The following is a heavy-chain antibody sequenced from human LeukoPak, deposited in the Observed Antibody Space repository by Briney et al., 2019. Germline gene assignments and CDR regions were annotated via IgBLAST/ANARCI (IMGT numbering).Heavy chain of an antibody. D-gene: IGHD6-13*01. J-gene: IGHJ6*03. CDR2: ISAYNGNT. CDR1: GYTFTSYG. CDR3: ARVPIAAAATTYYYYYYYMDV. V-gene: IGHV1-18*01. Sequence: ASVTVSCKASGYTFTSYGISWVRQAPGQGLEWMGWISAYNGNTNYAQKLQGRVTMTTDTSTSTAYMELRSLRSDDTAVYYCARVPIAAAATTYYYYYYYMDVWGKGTTVTVSS.